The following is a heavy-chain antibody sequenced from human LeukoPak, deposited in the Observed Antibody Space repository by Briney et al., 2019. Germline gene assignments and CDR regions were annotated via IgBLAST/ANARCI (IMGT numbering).Heavy chain of an antibody. CDR1: GFAFYDYA. CDR3: AKDIGGSGRNGMDV. Sequence: GGSLRLSCAASGFAFYDYAMHWVRHATGKGLEWVSGISWNSGSIGYADSVKGRFTISRDNAKNSLYLQMNSLRAEDTALYYCAKDIGGSGRNGMDVWGQGTTVTVSS. J-gene: IGHJ6*02. V-gene: IGHV3-9*01. CDR2: ISWNSGSI. D-gene: IGHD3-10*01.